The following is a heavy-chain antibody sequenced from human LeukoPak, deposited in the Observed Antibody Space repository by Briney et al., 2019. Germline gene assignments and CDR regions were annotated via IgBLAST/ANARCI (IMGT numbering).Heavy chain of an antibody. D-gene: IGHD2-8*02. CDR3: AASKGSASRPGGY. CDR2: ISGSGGST. CDR1: GFTFSSYE. J-gene: IGHJ4*02. V-gene: IGHV3-23*01. Sequence: GGSLRLSCAASGFTFSSYEMNWVRQAPGKGLEWVSAISGSGGSTYYADSVKGRFTISRDNSKNTLYLQMNSLRAEDTAVYYCAASKGSASRPGGYWGQGTLVTVSS.